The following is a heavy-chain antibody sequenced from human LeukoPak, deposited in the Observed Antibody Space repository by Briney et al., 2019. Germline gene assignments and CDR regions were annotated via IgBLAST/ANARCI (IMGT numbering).Heavy chain of an antibody. CDR3: TRSDGGFDY. D-gene: IGHD4-23*01. J-gene: IGHJ4*02. CDR1: GFTFSGSA. Sequence: GSLRLSCAASGFTFSGSAMHWVRQAPGKGLEWVGRIRSKANSYATAYAASVRGRFTISRDDSKNTAYLQMNSLKTEDTAVYYCTRSDGGFDYWGQGTLVTVSS. CDR2: IRSKANSYAT. V-gene: IGHV3-73*01.